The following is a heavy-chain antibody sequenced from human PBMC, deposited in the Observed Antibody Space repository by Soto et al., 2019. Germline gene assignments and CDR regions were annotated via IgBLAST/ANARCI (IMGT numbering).Heavy chain of an antibody. CDR3: ARIGSWALNFDY. D-gene: IGHD3-16*01. J-gene: IGHJ4*02. Sequence: QVQLVESGGGVDQPGGSLRLSCAASGFTFNAYHMHWVRQAPGKGLQWVAVIWSDGSNKYYADSVKGRFTISRDNSKNTLYLQMNSLRVEDTAVYYCARIGSWALNFDYWGQGTLVTVSS. CDR2: IWSDGSNK. CDR1: GFTFNAYH. V-gene: IGHV3-33*01.